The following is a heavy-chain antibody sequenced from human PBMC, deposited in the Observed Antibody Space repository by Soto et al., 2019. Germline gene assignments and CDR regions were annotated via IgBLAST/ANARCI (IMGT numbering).Heavy chain of an antibody. J-gene: IGHJ4*02. CDR3: AIGSAVDGRRDYFDY. CDR2: SYTSGST. D-gene: IGHD6-19*01. Sequence: QVQLQESGPGMVKPSETLALTCTVSGCSISSYYWSWLRQPAGKGLEWIGRSYTSGSTNYNPSLKGRVTMSVDTSTNQCSLKLSSVIAADTDVYYCAIGSAVDGRRDYFDYWGQGTLVTVSS. CDR1: GCSISSYY. V-gene: IGHV4-4*07.